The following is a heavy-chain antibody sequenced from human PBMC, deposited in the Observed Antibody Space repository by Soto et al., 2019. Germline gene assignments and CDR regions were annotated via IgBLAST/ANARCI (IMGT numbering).Heavy chain of an antibody. CDR3: ARTYYYGSRSYYTDY. Sequence: GGSLRLSCAASGFTFDDYGMSWVRQAPGKGLEWVSGINWNGGSTGYADSVKGRFTISRDNAKNSLYLQMNSLRAEDTALYYCARTYYYGSRSYYTDYWGQGTLVTVSS. J-gene: IGHJ4*02. D-gene: IGHD3-10*01. CDR2: INWNGGST. V-gene: IGHV3-20*04. CDR1: GFTFDDYG.